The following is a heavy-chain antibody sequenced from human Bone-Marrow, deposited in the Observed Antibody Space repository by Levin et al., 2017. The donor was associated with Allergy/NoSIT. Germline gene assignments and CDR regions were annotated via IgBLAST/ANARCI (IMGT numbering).Heavy chain of an antibody. J-gene: IGHJ5*02. D-gene: IGHD6-13*01. Sequence: ETLSLTCAASGFTFSNYAMSWVRQAPGKGLEWVSAISGSGGRTYYTDSVKGRFTISRDNSKNTLYLQMNSLRAEDTAVYYCAKDPLAAADWFDPWGQGTLVTVSS. CDR3: AKDPLAAADWFDP. V-gene: IGHV3-23*01. CDR2: ISGSGGRT. CDR1: GFTFSNYA.